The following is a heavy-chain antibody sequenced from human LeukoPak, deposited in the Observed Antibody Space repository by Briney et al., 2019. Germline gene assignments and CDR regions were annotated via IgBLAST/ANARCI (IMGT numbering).Heavy chain of an antibody. CDR1: GFTFSSYT. V-gene: IGHV3-21*01. CDR2: ITSSSSYI. CDR3: ARHVVAVGFDY. Sequence: GGSLRLSCAASGFTFSSYTMNWVRQAPGKGLEWVSPITSSSSYIYYADSVKGRFTISRDNAKNSPCLQMNSLRAEDTAVYYCARHVVAVGFDYWGQGTLVTVSS. D-gene: IGHD3-22*01. J-gene: IGHJ4*02.